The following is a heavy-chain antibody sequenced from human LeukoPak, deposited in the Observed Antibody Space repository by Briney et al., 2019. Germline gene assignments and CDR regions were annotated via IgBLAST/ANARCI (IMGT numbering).Heavy chain of an antibody. CDR2: IKDRTDGGTT. CDR3: TTTGSGSYYPNWFDP. Sequence: GGSLRLSCSASGFSVTNGWMSWVRQAPGKGLEWVGRIKDRTDGGTTAYAAPVKGRFTVSRDDSKNTLYLQMNSLKTEDTAVYYCTTTGSGSYYPNWFDPWGQGTLVTVSS. V-gene: IGHV3-15*01. D-gene: IGHD3-10*01. J-gene: IGHJ5*02. CDR1: GFSVTNGW.